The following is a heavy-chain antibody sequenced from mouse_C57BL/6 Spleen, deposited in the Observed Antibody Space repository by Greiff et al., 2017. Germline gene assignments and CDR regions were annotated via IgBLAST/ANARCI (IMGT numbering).Heavy chain of an antibody. V-gene: IGHV1-15*01. D-gene: IGHD1-1*01. CDR2: IYPETGGT. CDR1: GYTFTDYE. Sequence: QVQLQQSGAELVRPGASVTLSCKASGYTFTDYEMHWVKQTPVHGLEWIGAIYPETGGTAYNQKFKGKAILTADKSSSTAYIELRSLTSEDSAVYYCTTTVLAHWYFDVWGTGTTVTVSS. J-gene: IGHJ1*03. CDR3: TTTVLAHWYFDV.